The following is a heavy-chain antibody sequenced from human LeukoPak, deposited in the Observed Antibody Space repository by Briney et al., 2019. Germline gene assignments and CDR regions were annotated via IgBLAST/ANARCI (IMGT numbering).Heavy chain of an antibody. Sequence: GGSLRLSCAASGFTFDDYGMSWVRQAPGKGLEWVSGINWNGGSTGYANSVKGRFTISRDNAKNSLYLQMNGLRAEDTALYYCARGARGVSGYYFDYWGQGTLVTVSS. CDR2: INWNGGST. CDR3: ARGARGVSGYYFDY. J-gene: IGHJ4*02. V-gene: IGHV3-20*04. D-gene: IGHD3-10*01. CDR1: GFTFDDYG.